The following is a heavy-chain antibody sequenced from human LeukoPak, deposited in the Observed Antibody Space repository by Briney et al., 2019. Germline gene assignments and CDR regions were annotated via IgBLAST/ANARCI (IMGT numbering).Heavy chain of an antibody. D-gene: IGHD1-26*01. CDR1: GESFSGYY. J-gene: IGHJ4*02. Sequence: PSETLSLTCAVYGESFSGYYWTWIRQPPGQGLEWIGEVDRGGTTNYNPSLKSRVIISVDTSKNQFSLELRSLTAADTAVYYCARAPVGGTLDYWGQGILVTVSS. CDR2: VDRGGTT. V-gene: IGHV4-34*01. CDR3: ARAPVGGTLDY.